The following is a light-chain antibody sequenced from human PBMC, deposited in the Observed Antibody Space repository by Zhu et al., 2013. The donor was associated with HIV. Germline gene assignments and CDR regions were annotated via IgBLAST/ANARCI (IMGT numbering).Light chain of an antibody. Sequence: IQLTQSPSSLSASVGDRVTITCRASQDIRNDLGWYQHKQGEAPKVLIYAASSLQSGVPSRFSGSGSGTDFTLTISSLQSEDFATYYCLQDYDHPYTFGQGTKLEFK. CDR1: QDIRND. CDR2: AAS. CDR3: LQDYDHPYT. J-gene: IGKJ2*01. V-gene: IGKV1-6*01.